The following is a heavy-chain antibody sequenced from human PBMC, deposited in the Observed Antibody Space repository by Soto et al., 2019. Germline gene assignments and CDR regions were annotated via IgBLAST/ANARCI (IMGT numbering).Heavy chain of an antibody. V-gene: IGHV1-8*01. CDR3: SRVFGGGDGDWFAP. CDR1: GYTFTSYD. D-gene: IGHD3-16*01. CDR2: MNPNSGNT. J-gene: IGHJ5*02. Sequence: ASVKVSCKASGYTFTSYDINWVRQATGQGLEWMGWMNPNSGNTGYSQKFQGRVTITRDTSASTAYMELSSLRSEDTAIYYCSRVFGGGDGDWFAPGGQGPLVTVSP.